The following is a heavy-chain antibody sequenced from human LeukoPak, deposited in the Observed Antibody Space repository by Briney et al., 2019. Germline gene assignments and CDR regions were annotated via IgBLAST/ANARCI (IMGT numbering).Heavy chain of an antibody. CDR2: INPNSGGT. J-gene: IGHJ4*02. CDR3: ARTRRGWGSHFDY. Sequence: ASVKVSCKASGYTFTGYYMHWVRQAPGQGLEWMGWINPNSGGTNYARKFQGRVTMTRDTSISTAYMELSRLRSDDTAVYYCARTRRGWGSHFDYWGQGTLVTVSS. V-gene: IGHV1-2*02. D-gene: IGHD7-27*01. CDR1: GYTFTGYY.